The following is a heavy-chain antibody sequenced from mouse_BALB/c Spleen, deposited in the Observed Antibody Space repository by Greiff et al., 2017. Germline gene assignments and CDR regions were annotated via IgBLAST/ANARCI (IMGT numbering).Heavy chain of an antibody. CDR1: GFTFSDYY. D-gene: IGHD2-1*01. CDR2: ISDGGSYT. Sequence: EVKLVESGGGLVKPGGSLKLSCAASGFTFSDYYMYWVRQTPEKRLEWVATISDGGSYTYYPDSVKGRFTISRDNAKNNLYLQMSSLKSEDTAMYYCARDLEGNYEYFDVWGAGTTVTVSS. CDR3: ARDLEGNYEYFDV. J-gene: IGHJ1*01. V-gene: IGHV5-4*02.